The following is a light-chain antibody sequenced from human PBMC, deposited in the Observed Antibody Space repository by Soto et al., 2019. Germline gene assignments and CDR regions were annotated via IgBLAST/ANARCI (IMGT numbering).Light chain of an antibody. CDR3: HQYHSFFNYT. CDR2: KAS. Sequence: DIQMTQSPSTLSASVGDRVTITCRASKSISAWLAWYQQKPGKAPKLLIYKASTLDSGVPSRFSGSGSGTEFTLTISSLQPDDFATYYFHQYHSFFNYTFGQGTKLEIK. CDR1: KSISAW. V-gene: IGKV1-5*03. J-gene: IGKJ2*01.